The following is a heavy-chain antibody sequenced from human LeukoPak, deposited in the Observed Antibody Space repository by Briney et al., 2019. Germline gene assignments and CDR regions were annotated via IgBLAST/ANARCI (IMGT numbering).Heavy chain of an antibody. CDR2: IYYSGST. J-gene: IGHJ5*02. CDR3: AKPRTRLAWFDP. CDR1: RGSISSSSYY. Sequence: PSETLSLTCTVSRGSISSSSYYWGWIRQPPGKGLEWIGSIYYSGSTYYNPSLKSRVTISVDTSKNQFSLKVRSVTAADTAVYYCAKPRTRLAWFDPWGQGTLVTVSS. D-gene: IGHD6-19*01. V-gene: IGHV4-39*01.